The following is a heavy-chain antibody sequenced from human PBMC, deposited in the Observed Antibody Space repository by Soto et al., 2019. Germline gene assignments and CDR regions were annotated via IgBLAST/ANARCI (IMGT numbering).Heavy chain of an antibody. CDR1: GFTFSSYG. Sequence: QVQLVESGGGVVQPGRSLRLSCAASGFTFSSYGMHWVLQAPGKGLXWVXVIXXDGSNKYYADSVKGRFTISRDNSKNTLXLQXXXXXXXXXXXXXXXXXXXXXXXXXXXXXXYGMDVWGQGTTVTVSS. V-gene: IGHV3-30*03. J-gene: IGHJ6*02. CDR2: IXXDGSNK. CDR3: XXXXXXXXXXXXXXXXYGMDV.